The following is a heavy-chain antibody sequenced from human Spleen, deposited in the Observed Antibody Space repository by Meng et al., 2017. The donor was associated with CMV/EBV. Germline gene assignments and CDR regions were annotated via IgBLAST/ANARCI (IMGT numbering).Heavy chain of an antibody. CDR2: IYSDGRT. Sequence: GESLKISCAASGFSFSSYAMSWVRQAPGKGLEWVSVIYSDGRTYYTDSVKGRFTISRDNSKNTLYLQMNSLRAEDTAVYYCARVHDYSGTSGYWGQGTLVTVSS. J-gene: IGHJ4*02. V-gene: IGHV3-66*02. D-gene: IGHD4-23*01. CDR3: ARVHDYSGTSGY. CDR1: GFSFSSYA.